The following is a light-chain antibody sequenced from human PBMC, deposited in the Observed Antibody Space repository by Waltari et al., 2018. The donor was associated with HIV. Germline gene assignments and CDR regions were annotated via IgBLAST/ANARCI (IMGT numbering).Light chain of an antibody. Sequence: QSALTQPASVSGSPGQSLTISFTGPSRYVGGYNYVSLYQQNPGKAPKLMIDEVSKRPSGISKRFSGSKSGNTASLTISGLQAEDEADYYCTSYTSSGTLYVFGTGTKVTVL. CDR3: TSYTSSGTLYV. CDR2: EVS. CDR1: SRYVGGYNY. J-gene: IGLJ1*01. V-gene: IGLV2-14*01.